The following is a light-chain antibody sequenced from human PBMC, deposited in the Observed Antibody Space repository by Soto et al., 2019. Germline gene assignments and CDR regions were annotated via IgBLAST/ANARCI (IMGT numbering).Light chain of an antibody. CDR1: QTISCW. CDR2: KAS. Sequence: DIQMTQSPSTLSGSVGDRVTITCRASQTISCWLAWYQQKPGKAPKLLNYKASTLKSGVPSRFSGSGSGTEFTLTISSLQPDDFATYYCQHYNSYSEAFGQGTKVELK. V-gene: IGKV1-5*03. J-gene: IGKJ1*01. CDR3: QHYNSYSEA.